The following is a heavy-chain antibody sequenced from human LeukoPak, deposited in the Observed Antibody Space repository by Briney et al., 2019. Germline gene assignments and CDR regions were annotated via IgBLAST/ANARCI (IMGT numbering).Heavy chain of an antibody. CDR3: ARGHRGLGY. D-gene: IGHD3-16*01. CDR1: GASISDYY. J-gene: IGHJ4*02. Sequence: PSETLSLTCTVSGASISDYYWSWIRQPPGKGLEWIGYIHYTGTTNYNPSLKSRVTISVDTSKNQFSLKLTSVTAADTAVYYCARGHRGLGYWGQGTLVTVSS. CDR2: IHYTGTT. V-gene: IGHV4-59*01.